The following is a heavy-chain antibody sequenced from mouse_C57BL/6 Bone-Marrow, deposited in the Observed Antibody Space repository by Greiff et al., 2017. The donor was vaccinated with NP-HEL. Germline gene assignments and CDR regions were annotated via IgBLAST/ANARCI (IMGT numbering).Heavy chain of an antibody. Sequence: VQLQQSGAELARPGASVKLSCKASGYTFTSYGISWVKQRTGQGLEWIGEIYPRSGNTYYNEKFKGKATLTADKSSSTAYMELRSLTSVDSAVYFCAREEGYYGGFAYWGQGTLVTVSA. CDR3: AREEGYYGGFAY. V-gene: IGHV1-81*01. CDR2: IYPRSGNT. J-gene: IGHJ3*01. CDR1: GYTFTSYG. D-gene: IGHD1-1*01.